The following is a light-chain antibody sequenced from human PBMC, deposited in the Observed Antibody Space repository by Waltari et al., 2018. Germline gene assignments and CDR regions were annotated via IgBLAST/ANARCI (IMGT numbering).Light chain of an antibody. Sequence: DIQVTQSPSTLSASVGDRVTITCRASQSIVVWFAWNQQKPGKAPRLLIYKASYLESGVPSRFSGSGSGTEFTLTISSLQADDFATYYCLQYNSYPWTFGQGTKVEIK. CDR2: KAS. V-gene: IGKV1-5*03. J-gene: IGKJ1*01. CDR3: LQYNSYPWT. CDR1: QSIVVW.